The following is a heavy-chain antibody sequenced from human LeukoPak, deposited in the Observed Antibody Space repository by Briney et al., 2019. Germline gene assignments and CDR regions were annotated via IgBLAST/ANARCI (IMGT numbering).Heavy chain of an antibody. Sequence: PSETLSLTCTVSGGSISSSSYYWGWIRQPPGKGLEWIGSIYYSGSTNYNPSLKSRVTISVDTSKNQFSLKLSSVTAADTAVYYCARRRLSRAAAGIDYWGQGTLVTVSS. V-gene: IGHV4-39*07. CDR2: IYYSGST. CDR1: GGSISSSSYY. CDR3: ARRRLSRAAAGIDY. J-gene: IGHJ4*02. D-gene: IGHD6-13*01.